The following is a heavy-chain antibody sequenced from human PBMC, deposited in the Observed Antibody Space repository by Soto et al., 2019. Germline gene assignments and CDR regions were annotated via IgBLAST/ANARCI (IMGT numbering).Heavy chain of an antibody. Sequence: PGGSLRLSCAASGFTFSSYAMHWVRQAPGKGLEWVAVISYDGSNKYYADSVKGRFTISRDNSKNTLYLQMNSLRAEDTAVYYCARPQGAPYYDILTGYYRALDYWGQGTLVTVSS. J-gene: IGHJ4*02. CDR2: ISYDGSNK. V-gene: IGHV3-30-3*01. D-gene: IGHD3-9*01. CDR1: GFTFSSYA. CDR3: ARPQGAPYYDILTGYYRALDY.